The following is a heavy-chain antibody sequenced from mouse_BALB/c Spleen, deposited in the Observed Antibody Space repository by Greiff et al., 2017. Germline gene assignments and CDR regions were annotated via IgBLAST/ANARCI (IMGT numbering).Heavy chain of an antibody. CDR3: VRGLLRAMDY. J-gene: IGHJ4*01. CDR1: GFSLTSYD. V-gene: IGHV2-9-2*01. CDR2: IWTGGGT. D-gene: IGHD1-1*01. Sequence: VMLVESGPGLVAPSQSLSITCTVSGFSLTSYDISWIRQPPGKGLEWLGVIWTGGGTNYNSAFMSRLSISKDNSKSQVFLKMNSLQTDDTAIYYCVRGLLRAMDYWGQGTSVTVSS.